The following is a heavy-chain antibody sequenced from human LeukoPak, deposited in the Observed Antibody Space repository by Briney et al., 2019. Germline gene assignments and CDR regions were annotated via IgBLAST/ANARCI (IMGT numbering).Heavy chain of an antibody. CDR1: GFTFSDYY. J-gene: IGHJ6*02. CDR2: ISSSGSTI. Sequence: SGGSLRLSCAASGFTFSDYYMSWIRQAPGKGLEWVSYISSSGSTIYYADSAKGRFTISRDNAKNSLYLQMNSLRAEDTAVYYCARGPLGYCSGGSCYPLRYYYYYGMDVWGQGTTVTVSS. D-gene: IGHD2-15*01. V-gene: IGHV3-11*01. CDR3: ARGPLGYCSGGSCYPLRYYYYYGMDV.